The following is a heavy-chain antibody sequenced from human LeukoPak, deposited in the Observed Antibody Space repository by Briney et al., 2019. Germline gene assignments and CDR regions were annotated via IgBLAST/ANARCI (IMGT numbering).Heavy chain of an antibody. Sequence: SETLSLTCTVSGGSISSYYWSWIRQPPGKGLEWIGYIYYSGSTNYNPSLKSRVTISVDTSKNQFSLKLSSVTAADTAVYYCARASGNYYYYGMDVWGQGTTVTVSS. J-gene: IGHJ6*02. CDR2: IYYSGST. V-gene: IGHV4-59*01. CDR1: GGSISSYY. D-gene: IGHD1-14*01. CDR3: ARASGNYYYYGMDV.